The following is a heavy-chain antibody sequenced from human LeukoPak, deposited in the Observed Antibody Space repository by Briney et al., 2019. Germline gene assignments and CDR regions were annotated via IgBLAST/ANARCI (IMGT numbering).Heavy chain of an antibody. CDR2: IYHSGST. V-gene: IGHV4-38-2*02. CDR3: ARAGIAAAGRYNWFDP. Sequence: SETLSLTCTVSGYSISSGYYWGWIRQPPGKGLEWIGSIYHSGSTYYNPSLKSRVTISVDTSKNQFSLKLSSVTAADTAVYYCARAGIAAAGRYNWFDPWGQGTLVTVSS. D-gene: IGHD6-13*01. CDR1: GYSISSGYY. J-gene: IGHJ5*02.